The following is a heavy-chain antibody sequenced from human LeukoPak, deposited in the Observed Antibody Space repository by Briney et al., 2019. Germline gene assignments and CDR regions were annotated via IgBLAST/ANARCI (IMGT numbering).Heavy chain of an antibody. J-gene: IGHJ5*02. V-gene: IGHV3-74*01. CDR3: ARPGIVGATRWFDP. CDR1: GFTFSSYW. Sequence: TGGSLRLSCAASGFTFSSYWMHWVRQAPGKGLVWVSRNSDGSSTSYADSVKGRFTISRDNAKNTLYLQMNSLRAEDTAVYYCARPGIVGATRWFDPWGQGTLVTVSS. CDR2: NSDGSST. D-gene: IGHD1-26*01.